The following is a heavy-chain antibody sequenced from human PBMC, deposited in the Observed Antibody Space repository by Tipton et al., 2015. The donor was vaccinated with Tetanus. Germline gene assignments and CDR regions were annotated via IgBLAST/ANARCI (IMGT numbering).Heavy chain of an antibody. V-gene: IGHV4-30-4*01. CDR1: GDSIRSEDYY. Sequence: TLSLTCSVSGDSIRSEDYYWGWIRQSPGKGLEWLGYIYYSGSTYNNPSLKSRVSISLDASKNQFSLSFNSVTAADSATYYCARLTCSSPSCYYYYYYYVDVWCTVTAVAVSS. CDR2: IYYSGST. J-gene: IGHJ6*03. D-gene: IGHD2-2*01. CDR3: ARLTCSSPSCYYYYYYYVDV.